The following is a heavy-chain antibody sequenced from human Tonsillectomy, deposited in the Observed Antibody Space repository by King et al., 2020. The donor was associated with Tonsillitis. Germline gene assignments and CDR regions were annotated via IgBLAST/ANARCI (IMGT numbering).Heavy chain of an antibody. J-gene: IGHJ4*02. D-gene: IGHD3-10*01. V-gene: IGHV3-49*04. CDR3: SRDIYYYGSGRYFDY. CDR1: GFSFGDYA. Sequence: VQLVESGGGLVQPGRSLRLSCTASGFSFGDYAMSWVRQAPGKGLEWVGFIRSKAYGGTTEYAASVKGRFTISRDDSKSIAYLQMNSLKTDDTAVYYCSRDIYYYGSGRYFDYWGQGTLVTVSS. CDR2: IRSKAYGGTT.